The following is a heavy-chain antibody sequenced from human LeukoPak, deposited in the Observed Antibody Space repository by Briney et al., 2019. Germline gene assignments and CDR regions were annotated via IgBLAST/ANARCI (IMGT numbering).Heavy chain of an antibody. CDR1: GFTFSTSW. V-gene: IGHV3-7*01. D-gene: IGHD2/OR15-2a*01. CDR2: IRQDGSSK. J-gene: IGHJ4*02. CDR3: ARDVSYFDY. Sequence: GGSLRLSCAASGFTFSTSWMTWVRQAPGKGLEWVANIRQDGSSKYYVDSVKGRFTISRDNAKNSLYLQMNSLRVEDTAVYCCARDVSYFDYWGQGALVTVSS.